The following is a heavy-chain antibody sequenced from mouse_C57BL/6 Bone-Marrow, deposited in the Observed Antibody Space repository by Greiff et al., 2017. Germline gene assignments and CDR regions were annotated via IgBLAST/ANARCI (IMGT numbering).Heavy chain of an antibody. J-gene: IGHJ3*01. CDR3: ARRRLGRFAY. Sequence: QVQLQQPGAELVRPGSSVKLSCKASGYTFTSYWLDWVKQRPGQGLEWIGNIYPSDSETHYNQQFKDKATLTVDHSSSPAYLQHSRLTSDDSAVYYCARRRLGRFAYWGQGTLGTVSA. V-gene: IGHV1-61*01. CDR2: IYPSDSET. CDR1: GYTFTSYW. D-gene: IGHD4-1*01.